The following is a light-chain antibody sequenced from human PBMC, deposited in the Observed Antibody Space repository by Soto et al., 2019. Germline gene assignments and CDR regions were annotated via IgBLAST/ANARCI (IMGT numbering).Light chain of an antibody. J-gene: IGLJ1*01. Sequence: QSVLTQPASVSGSPRQSITISCTGASSDVGSYTYVSWYQQHPGKAPKLMIYEVNNRPSGVSNRFSGSKSGNTASLTISGLQAEDEADYYCSSYISSSTLYVFGTGTKLTVL. V-gene: IGLV2-14*01. CDR3: SSYISSSTLYV. CDR2: EVN. CDR1: SSDVGSYTY.